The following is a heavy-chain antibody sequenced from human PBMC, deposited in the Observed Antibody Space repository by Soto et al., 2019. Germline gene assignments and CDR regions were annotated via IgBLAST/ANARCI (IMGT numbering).Heavy chain of an antibody. CDR2: GSYSGGT. CDR3: ARQGTQRSRKADF. V-gene: IGHV4-39*01. J-gene: IGHJ4*02. Sequence: SETLSLTCTVSGGSISSSDYYWAWIRQPPGKGLEWIGSGSYSGGTYYNPSLKSRLTISVDTSTNHFSLRLSSVTAADTAVYYCARQGTQRSRKADFWGQGTLVTVSS. CDR1: GGSISSSDYY. D-gene: IGHD1-1*01.